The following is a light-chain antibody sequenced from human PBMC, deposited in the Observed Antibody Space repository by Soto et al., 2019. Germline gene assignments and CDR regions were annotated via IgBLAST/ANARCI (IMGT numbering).Light chain of an antibody. Sequence: STLSASVGDRVTITCRASQSISSWLAWYQQKPGKAPKLLIYKASSLESGVPSRFSGSGSGTEFTLTISSLQPDDFATYYCHQYNSYSWTFGQGTKVDIK. CDR1: QSISSW. CDR3: HQYNSYSWT. J-gene: IGKJ1*01. CDR2: KAS. V-gene: IGKV1-5*03.